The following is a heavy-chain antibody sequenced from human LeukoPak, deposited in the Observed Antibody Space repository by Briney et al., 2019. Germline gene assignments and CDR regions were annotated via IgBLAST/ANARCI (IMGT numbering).Heavy chain of an antibody. CDR2: IKQDGSEK. D-gene: IGHD5-12*01. CDR1: GFTLSSYW. J-gene: IGHJ3*02. Sequence: GGSLRLSCAASGFTLSSYWMSWVRQPPGKGLEWVANIKQDGSEKYYVGSVKGRFTISRDNAKNSLYLQMNSLRAEDTAVYYCARKSGIDAFDIWGQGTMVTVSS. CDR3: ARKSGIDAFDI. V-gene: IGHV3-7*01.